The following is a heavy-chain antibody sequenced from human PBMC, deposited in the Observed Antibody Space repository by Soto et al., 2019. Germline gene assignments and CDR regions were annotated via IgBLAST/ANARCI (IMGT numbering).Heavy chain of an antibody. CDR2: IHYSGST. Sequence: SETLSLTCTVSGGSISGYYWSWIRQSPGKGLEWIGYIHYSGSTNYNPSLKSRVTISVDTSKNQLSLKLSSVTAADTAVYYCARGSAAGTKSPFDYWGQGTLVTVSS. CDR1: GGSISGYY. J-gene: IGHJ4*02. V-gene: IGHV4-59*01. D-gene: IGHD6-13*01. CDR3: ARGSAAGTKSPFDY.